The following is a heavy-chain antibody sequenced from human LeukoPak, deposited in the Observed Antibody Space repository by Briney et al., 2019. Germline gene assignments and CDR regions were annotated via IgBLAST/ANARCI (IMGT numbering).Heavy chain of an antibody. J-gene: IGHJ4*02. CDR3: ARDDSSLSDY. CDR2: ISGDTGNT. D-gene: IGHD6-13*01. Sequence: GASVTVSCTASGYIFFSFGISWVRQAPGQGLEWMGWISGDTGNTNYAQKLQGRVTMTTDTSTSTAYMELRSLRSDDTAVYYCARDDSSLSDYWGQGTLVTVSS. V-gene: IGHV1-18*01. CDR1: GYIFFSFG.